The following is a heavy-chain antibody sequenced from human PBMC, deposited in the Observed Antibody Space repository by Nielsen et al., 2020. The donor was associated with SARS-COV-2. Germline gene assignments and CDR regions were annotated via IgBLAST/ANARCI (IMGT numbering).Heavy chain of an antibody. CDR2: ISWNSGSI. J-gene: IGHJ3*02. Sequence: GGSLRLSCAASGFTFDDYAMHWVRQAPGKGLEWVSGISWNSGSIGYADSVKGRFTISRDNAKNSLYLQMNSLRAEDTALYYCAKIGGLRYFDWSAFDIWGQGTMVTVSS. V-gene: IGHV3-9*01. CDR3: AKIGGLRYFDWSAFDI. D-gene: IGHD3-9*01. CDR1: GFTFDDYA.